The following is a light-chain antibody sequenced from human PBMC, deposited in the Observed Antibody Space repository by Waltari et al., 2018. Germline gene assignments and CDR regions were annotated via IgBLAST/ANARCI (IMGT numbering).Light chain of an antibody. J-gene: IGKJ4*01. CDR1: QSVRTN. V-gene: IGKV3-15*01. CDR2: GAS. CDR3: QQYYVWPPIT. Sequence: VLLTQSPASLSVSPGDTVILSCRASQSVRTNLAWYQKKAGQAPRTLIYGASTRASGVPSRFSGSGSETDFTLIISSLQSEDAAVYFCQQYYVWPPITFGGGTKLEI.